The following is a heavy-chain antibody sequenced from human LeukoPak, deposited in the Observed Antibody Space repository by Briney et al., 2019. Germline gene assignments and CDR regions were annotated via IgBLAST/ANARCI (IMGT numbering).Heavy chain of an antibody. V-gene: IGHV4-30-4*08. CDR3: ARDERDGYNT. CDR2: IYYSGST. D-gene: IGHD5-24*01. J-gene: IGHJ5*02. CDR1: GGSISSGDYY. Sequence: KSSETLSLTCTVSGGSISSGDYYWRWIRQPPGKGLEWIGYIYYSGSTYYNPSLKSRVTISVDTSKNQFSLKLSSVTAADTAVYYCARDERDGYNTWGQGTLVTVSS.